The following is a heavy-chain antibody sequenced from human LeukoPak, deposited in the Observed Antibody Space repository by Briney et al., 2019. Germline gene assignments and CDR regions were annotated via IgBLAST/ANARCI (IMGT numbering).Heavy chain of an antibody. Sequence: SETLSLTRTVSGGSISSSSYYWGWIRQPPGKGLEWIGSIYYSGSTYYNPSLKSRVTISVDTSKNQFSLKLSSVTAADTAVYYCAGMKRELALYYFDYWGQGTLVTVSS. J-gene: IGHJ4*02. CDR1: GGSISSSSYY. CDR3: AGMKRELALYYFDY. V-gene: IGHV4-39*01. CDR2: IYYSGST. D-gene: IGHD1-26*01.